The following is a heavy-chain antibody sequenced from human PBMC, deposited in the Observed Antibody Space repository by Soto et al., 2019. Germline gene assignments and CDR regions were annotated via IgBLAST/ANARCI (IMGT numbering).Heavy chain of an antibody. CDR2: INANSGTI. J-gene: IGHJ4*02. CDR1: GFTFSSYD. V-gene: IGHV3-48*01. CDR3: ARDRFGGAFDY. D-gene: IGHD2-21*01. Sequence: PGGSLRLSCAASGFTFSSYDMNWVRQAPGKGLEWVSYINANSGTIYYADSVRGRFTTSRDNAKNSLYLQMNSLRVEDTAIYYCARDRFGGAFDYWGRGTLVTVSS.